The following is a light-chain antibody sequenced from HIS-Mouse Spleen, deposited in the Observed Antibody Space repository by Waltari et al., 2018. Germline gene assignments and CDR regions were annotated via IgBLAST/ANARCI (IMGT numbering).Light chain of an antibody. CDR2: KDS. Sequence: SYELTQPPSVSVSPGQTARITCSGDALPKQYAECDQQKPGQAPVLVIYKDSERPSGIPERFSGSSSGTTVTLTISGVQAEDEADYYCQSADSSGTYQDVVFGGGTKLTVL. CDR1: ALPKQY. V-gene: IGLV3-25*03. J-gene: IGLJ2*01. CDR3: QSADSSGTYQDVV.